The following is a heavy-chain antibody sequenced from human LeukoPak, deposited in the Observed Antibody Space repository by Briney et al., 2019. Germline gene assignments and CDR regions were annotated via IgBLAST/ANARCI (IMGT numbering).Heavy chain of an antibody. CDR1: GFSFNSYT. Sequence: GGSLRLSCLASGFSFNSYTMNWVREAPGKGLEWVSTISPVSSYTWYAESVKGRFTISRDNPKNSLYLQMDSLRAEDTAVYYCVRDVSRRIGMDVWGQGTTVSVSS. V-gene: IGHV3-21*01. CDR2: ISPVSSYT. D-gene: IGHD2/OR15-2a*01. J-gene: IGHJ6*02. CDR3: VRDVSRRIGMDV.